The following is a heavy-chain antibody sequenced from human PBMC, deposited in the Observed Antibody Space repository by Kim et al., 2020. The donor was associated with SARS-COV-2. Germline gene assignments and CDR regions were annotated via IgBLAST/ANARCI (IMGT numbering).Heavy chain of an antibody. Sequence: GGSLRLSCAASGLTFRNYGMHWVRQVPGKGLEWVADISYDGTIQNYGDSVEGRFTISRDNSKNTLYLQMNSLRVEDTAVYYCAKGPIAVVPGGKMWLDPWGQGTLVTVSS. J-gene: IGHJ5*02. V-gene: IGHV3-30*18. CDR2: ISYDGTIQ. D-gene: IGHD2-2*01. CDR1: GLTFRNYG. CDR3: AKGPIAVVPGGKMWLDP.